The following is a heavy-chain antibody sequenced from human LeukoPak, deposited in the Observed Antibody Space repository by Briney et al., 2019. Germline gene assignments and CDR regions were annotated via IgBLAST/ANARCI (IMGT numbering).Heavy chain of an antibody. J-gene: IGHJ4*02. CDR2: IYYSGST. D-gene: IGHD6-13*01. V-gene: IGHV4-59*01. CDR3: ARDRAAAGTGGLDY. CDR1: GGSISSYY. Sequence: SETLSLTCTVSGGSISSYYWSWIRQPPGKGLEWLGYIYYSGSTNYNPSLKSRVTISVDTSKNQFSLKLSSVTAADTAVYYCARDRAAAGTGGLDYWGQGTLVTVSS.